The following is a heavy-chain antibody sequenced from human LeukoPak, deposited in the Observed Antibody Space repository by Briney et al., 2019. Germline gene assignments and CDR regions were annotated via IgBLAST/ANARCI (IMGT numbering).Heavy chain of an antibody. D-gene: IGHD5-12*01. J-gene: IGHJ6*02. Sequence: GGSLRLSCAASGFTFSSYGMHWVRQAPGKGLEWVAVIWYDGSNKYYADSVKGRFTISRDNSKNTLYLQMNSLRAEDTAVYYCARDHSSIGGCDWGAPDYYGMDVWGQGTTVTVSS. CDR1: GFTFSSYG. V-gene: IGHV3-33*01. CDR3: ARDHSSIGGCDWGAPDYYGMDV. CDR2: IWYDGSNK.